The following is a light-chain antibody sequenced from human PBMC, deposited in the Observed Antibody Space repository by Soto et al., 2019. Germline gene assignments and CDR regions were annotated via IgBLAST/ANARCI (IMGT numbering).Light chain of an antibody. CDR1: SSDIGYYNY. CDR2: EVS. CDR3: SSYTSSSTLDV. V-gene: IGLV2-14*01. J-gene: IGLJ1*01. Sequence: QSVLTQPASVSGSPGQSITISCTGTSSDIGYYNYVSWYQQHPGKAPKLMIYEVSYRPSGVSNRFSGSKSGNTASLTISGLQAEDEAAYYCSSYTSSSTLDVFGTGTKVTVL.